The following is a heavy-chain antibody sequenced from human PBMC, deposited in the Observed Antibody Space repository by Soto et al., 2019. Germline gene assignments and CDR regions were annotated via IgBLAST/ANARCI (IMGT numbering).Heavy chain of an antibody. CDR3: AKDTAGDYFYFDL. D-gene: IGHD4-17*01. J-gene: IGHJ2*01. Sequence: QVQLVESGGGVVQPGRSLRLSCAASGFTFSSYGMHWVRQAPGKGLEWVAVISYDGSNKYYADSVKGRFTISRDNSKNTLYLQMNSLRAEDTAVYYCAKDTAGDYFYFDLWGRGTLVTVSS. CDR1: GFTFSSYG. V-gene: IGHV3-30*18. CDR2: ISYDGSNK.